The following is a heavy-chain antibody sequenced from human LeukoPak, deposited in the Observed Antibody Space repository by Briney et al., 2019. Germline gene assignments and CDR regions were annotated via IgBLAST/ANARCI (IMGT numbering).Heavy chain of an antibody. CDR2: ISGSGGST. CDR1: GFTFSSYA. D-gene: IGHD1-7*01. J-gene: IGHJ3*02. CDR3: ARARLITGTGRDAFDT. V-gene: IGHV3-23*01. Sequence: GGSLRLSCAASGFTFSSYAMSWVRQAPGKGLEWVSAISGSGGSTYYADSVKGRFTISRDNSKNSLYLQMNSLRAEDTAVYYCARARLITGTGRDAFDTWGQGTMVTVSS.